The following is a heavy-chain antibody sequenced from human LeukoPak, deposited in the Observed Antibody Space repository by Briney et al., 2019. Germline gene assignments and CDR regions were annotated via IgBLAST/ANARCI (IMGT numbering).Heavy chain of an antibody. CDR3: ARFAKGYGSGDIDY. CDR2: IKQDGGLK. CDR1: GFTFSRCW. V-gene: IGHV3-7*03. J-gene: IGHJ4*02. Sequence: GGSLRLSCAASGFTFSRCWMSWVRQAPGKGLEGVANIKQDGGLKHYADSVKGRFTISRDNANTSLYLQMNSLRAEDTAVYFCARFAKGYGSGDIDYWGQGTLVTVSS. D-gene: IGHD3-10*01.